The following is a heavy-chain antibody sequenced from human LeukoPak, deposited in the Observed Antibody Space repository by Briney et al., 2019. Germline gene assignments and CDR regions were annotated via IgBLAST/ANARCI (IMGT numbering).Heavy chain of an antibody. D-gene: IGHD6-19*01. CDR1: GGSISSYY. J-gene: IGHJ4*02. CDR3: ARGEVAGTADC. CDR2: IYYSGST. Sequence: SETLSLTCTVSGGSISSYYWSWIRQPPGKGLEWIGYIYYSGSTNHNPSLKSRVTISVDTSKNQFSLKLSSVTAADTAVYYCARGEVAGTADCWGQGTLVTVSS. V-gene: IGHV4-59*08.